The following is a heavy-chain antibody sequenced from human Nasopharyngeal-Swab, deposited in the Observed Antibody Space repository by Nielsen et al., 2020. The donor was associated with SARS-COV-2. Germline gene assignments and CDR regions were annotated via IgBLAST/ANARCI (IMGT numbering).Heavy chain of an antibody. CDR1: GGSISSYY. V-gene: IGHV4-39*01. CDR3: ARRIAAPGGDGMDV. J-gene: IGHJ6*02. CDR2: IYYSGST. Sequence: GSLRLSCTVSGGSISSYYWSWIRQPPGKGLEWIGSIYYSGSTYYNPSLKSRVTISVDTSKNQFSLKLSSVTAADTAVYYCARRIAAPGGDGMDVWGQGTTVTVSS. D-gene: IGHD6-6*01.